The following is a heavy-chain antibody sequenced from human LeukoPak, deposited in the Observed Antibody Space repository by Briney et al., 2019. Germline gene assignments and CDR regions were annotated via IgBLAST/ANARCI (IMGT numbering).Heavy chain of an antibody. CDR2: ISGSGGST. J-gene: IGHJ4*02. CDR3: AKDQGGSFDY. D-gene: IGHD2-15*01. V-gene: IGHV3-23*01. Sequence: EWVSSISGSGGSTYYAASVKGRFTISRDNSKNTLYLQMNSLRAEDTAVYYCAKDQGGSFDYWGQGTLVTVSS.